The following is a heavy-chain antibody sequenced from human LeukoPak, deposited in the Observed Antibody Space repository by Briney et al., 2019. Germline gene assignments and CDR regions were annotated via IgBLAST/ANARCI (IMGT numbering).Heavy chain of an antibody. CDR1: GCSISSYY. Sequence: SETLSLTCSVSGCSISSYYWSWIRQPPGKGLEWIGSIFHSGKTYYNPSLKSRVTISVNASKNHYSLKVNSVTAADTAIYCGAKVGYNWNLWFDTWGQGTKVTVSS. CDR2: IFHSGKT. J-gene: IGHJ3*02. D-gene: IGHD1-7*01. CDR3: AKVGYNWNLWFDT. V-gene: IGHV4-38-2*02.